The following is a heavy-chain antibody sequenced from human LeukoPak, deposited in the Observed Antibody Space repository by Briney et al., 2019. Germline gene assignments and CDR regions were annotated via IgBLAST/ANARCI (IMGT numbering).Heavy chain of an antibody. CDR1: GGTFSSYA. J-gene: IGHJ4*02. D-gene: IGHD3-3*01. CDR2: INTNTGNP. V-gene: IGHV7-4-1*02. CDR3: ARAPPHLEWYLELDY. Sequence: GASVKVSCKASGGTFSSYAISWVRQAPGQGLEWMGWINTNTGNPTYAQGFTGRFVFSLDTSVSTAYLQISSLKAEDTAVYYCARAPPHLEWYLELDYWGQGTLVTVSS.